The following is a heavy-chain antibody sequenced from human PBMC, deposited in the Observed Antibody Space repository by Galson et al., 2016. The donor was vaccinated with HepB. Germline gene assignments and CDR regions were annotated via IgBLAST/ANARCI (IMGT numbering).Heavy chain of an antibody. CDR2: IYNTGNS. D-gene: IGHD7-27*01. V-gene: IGHV4-31*03. J-gene: IGHJ4*02. Sequence: TLSLTCSVSGASISSGGYSWGWIRQHPGRGPEWIGYIYNTGNSLYNPSLESRLSISGDTSKNQFSLKLSSVTAADTAVYYCVRAWGGYFDYWGQGTLVTVSS. CDR1: GASISSGGYS. CDR3: VRAWGGYFDY.